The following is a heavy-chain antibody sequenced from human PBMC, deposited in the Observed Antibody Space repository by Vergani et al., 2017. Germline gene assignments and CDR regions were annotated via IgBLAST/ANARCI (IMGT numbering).Heavy chain of an antibody. V-gene: IGHV4-31*03. D-gene: IGHD4-17*01. Sequence: QVQLQESGPGLVKPSQTLSLTCTVSGGSISSGGYYWSWIRQHPGKGLEWIGYIYYSGSTYYNPSLKSRVTISVYTSKNQFSLKLSSVTAADTAVYYCARETDDYGDYQKSVIDYWGQGTLVTVSS. CDR2: IYYSGST. CDR1: GGSISSGGYY. J-gene: IGHJ4*02. CDR3: ARETDDYGDYQKSVIDY.